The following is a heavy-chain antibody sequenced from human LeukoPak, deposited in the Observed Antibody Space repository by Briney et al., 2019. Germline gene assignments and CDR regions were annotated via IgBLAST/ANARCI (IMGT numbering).Heavy chain of an antibody. Sequence: ASVKVSRKASGYSFTNYALHWVRQAPGQRLEWMGWINTVNGNTQYSQNFQDRITITRDTSASTIYMEVSSLRSEDMAVYYCTRDRGTNWWDGMDVWGQGTTVTVSS. CDR2: INTVNGNT. J-gene: IGHJ6*02. D-gene: IGHD2-8*02. CDR3: TRDRGTNWWDGMDV. CDR1: GYSFTNYA. V-gene: IGHV1-3*04.